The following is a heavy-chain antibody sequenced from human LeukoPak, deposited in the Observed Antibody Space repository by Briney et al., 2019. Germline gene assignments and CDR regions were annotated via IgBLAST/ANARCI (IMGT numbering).Heavy chain of an antibody. CDR3: ARVGDSWSGDKLNYFGY. J-gene: IGHJ4*02. D-gene: IGHD3-3*01. V-gene: IGHV3-7*01. Sequence: PGGSLRLSCAASGFTFSSYWMSWVRQAPGKGLEWVANIKQDGSEKYYVDSVKGRFTISRDNAKNSLYLQMNSLRAEDTAVYYCARVGDSWSGDKLNYFGYWGQGTLVTVSS. CDR2: IKQDGSEK. CDR1: GFTFSSYW.